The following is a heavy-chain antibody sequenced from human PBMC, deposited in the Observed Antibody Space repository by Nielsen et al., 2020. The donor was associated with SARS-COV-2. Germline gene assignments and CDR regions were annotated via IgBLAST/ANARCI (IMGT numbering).Heavy chain of an antibody. D-gene: IGHD2-2*01. V-gene: IGHV5-51*01. Sequence: GESLKISCKGSGYSFTGSWMAWVRQMPGKGLEWMGVIYFGDSETRYSPSFQGQVTISADKSINTAYLQWSSLKASDTAMYYCARLGYRTSLSCSHHYYGLDVWGQGTTVTVSS. CDR2: IYFGDSET. CDR3: ARLGYRTSLSCSHHYYGLDV. CDR1: GYSFTGSW. J-gene: IGHJ6*02.